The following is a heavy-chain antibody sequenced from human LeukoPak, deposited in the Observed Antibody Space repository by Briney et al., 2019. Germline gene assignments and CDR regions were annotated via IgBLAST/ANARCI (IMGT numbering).Heavy chain of an antibody. Sequence: PSGTLSLTCAVSRGSLSSSTWWSWVRQPPEKGLEWIGEVYHTGSTNYNPSLKSRVTISVDTSKNQFSLKLSSVTAADTAVYYCARGARATVVSFSAEYFQHWGQGTLVTVSS. D-gene: IGHD4-23*01. J-gene: IGHJ1*01. CDR1: RGSLSSSTW. V-gene: IGHV4-4*02. CDR2: VYHTGST. CDR3: ARGARATVVSFSAEYFQH.